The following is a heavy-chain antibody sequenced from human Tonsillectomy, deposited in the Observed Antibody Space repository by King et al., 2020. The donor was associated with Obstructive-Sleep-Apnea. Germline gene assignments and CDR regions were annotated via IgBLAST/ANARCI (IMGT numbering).Heavy chain of an antibody. CDR3: ASDFRRGLERLVYAMDV. J-gene: IGHJ6*02. CDR1: GFTFSDYS. Sequence: VQLVESGGGLVKPGGSLRLSCAASGFTFSDYSMNWVRQAPGKGLEWVSSISSSSGFIYYADSVKGRFTISRDNAKNSLYLQMNSLRAEDTAVYYCASDFRRGLERLVYAMDVWGQGTTITVSS. V-gene: IGHV3-21*01. CDR2: ISSSSGFI. D-gene: IGHD1-1*01.